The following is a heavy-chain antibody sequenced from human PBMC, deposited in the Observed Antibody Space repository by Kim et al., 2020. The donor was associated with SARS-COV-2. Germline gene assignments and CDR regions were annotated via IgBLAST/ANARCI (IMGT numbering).Heavy chain of an antibody. CDR3: ARDVLVGPRYCTNGVCPPYYYYGMDV. CDR1: GFTFSSYA. J-gene: IGHJ6*02. CDR2: ISYDGSNK. Sequence: GGSLRLSCAASGFTFSSYAMHWVRQAPGKGLEWVAVISYDGSNKYYADSVKGRFTISRDNSKNTLYLQMNSLRAEDTAVYYCARDVLVGPRYCTNGVCPPYYYYGMDVWGQGTTVTVSS. D-gene: IGHD2-8*01. V-gene: IGHV3-30-3*01.